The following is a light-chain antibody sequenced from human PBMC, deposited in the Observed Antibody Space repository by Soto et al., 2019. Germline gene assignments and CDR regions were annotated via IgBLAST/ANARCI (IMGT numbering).Light chain of an antibody. CDR3: CSHAGSGTLV. CDR1: SSDVGGYNL. J-gene: IGLJ2*01. V-gene: IGLV2-23*02. CDR2: EVI. Sequence: QSVLTQPASVSGSPGQSITISCTGTSSDVGGYNLVSWYQQHPGKAPKLVISEVIKRPSGISDRFSGSKSGNTASLTISGLQAEDEADYYCCSHAGSGTLVFGGGTKLTVL.